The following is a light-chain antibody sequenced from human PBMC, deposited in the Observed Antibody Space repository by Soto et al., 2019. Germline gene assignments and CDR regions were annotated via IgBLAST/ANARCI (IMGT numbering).Light chain of an antibody. CDR2: DVS. J-gene: IGLJ2*01. V-gene: IGLV2-14*01. Sequence: QSALTQPASVSGSPGQSITISCTGTSSDVGGYNYVSWYQQHPGKAPKLMIYDVSNRPSGVSNRFSGSKSVNTASLTISGLQAEDEADYYCSSYTCSSTVVFGGGTKLTVL. CDR1: SSDVGGYNY. CDR3: SSYTCSSTVV.